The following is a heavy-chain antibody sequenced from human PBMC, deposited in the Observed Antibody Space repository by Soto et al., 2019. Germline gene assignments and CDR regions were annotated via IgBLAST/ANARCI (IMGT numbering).Heavy chain of an antibody. CDR2: INPYNGNT. Sequence: ASVKVSCKAPGYTFTRYGISWVRQAPGQGLEWMAWINPYNGNTKYAEKFLGRVTVTTDTSTATAYMEVRSLTSDDTAVFYCARVGVAPAATRVWPYGGQGPPVNASS. CDR1: GYTFTRYG. J-gene: IGHJ4*02. D-gene: IGHD3-16*01. V-gene: IGHV1-18*01. CDR3: ARVGVAPAATRVWPY.